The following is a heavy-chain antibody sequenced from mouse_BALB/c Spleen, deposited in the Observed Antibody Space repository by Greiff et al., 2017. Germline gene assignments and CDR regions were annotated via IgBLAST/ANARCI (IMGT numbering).Heavy chain of an antibody. D-gene: IGHD2-12*01. CDR1: GFTFSSFG. CDR3: AYYRFAY. J-gene: IGHJ3*01. V-gene: IGHV5-17*02. CDR2: ISSGSSTI. Sequence: EVKVEESGGGLVQPGGSRKLSCAASGFTFSSFGMHWVRQAPEKGLEWVAYISSGSSTIYYADTVKGRFTISRDNPKNTLFLQMTSLRSEDTAMYYCAYYRFAYWGQGTLVTVSA.